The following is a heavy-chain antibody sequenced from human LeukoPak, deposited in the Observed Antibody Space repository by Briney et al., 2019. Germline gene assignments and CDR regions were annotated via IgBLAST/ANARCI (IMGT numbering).Heavy chain of an antibody. J-gene: IGHJ4*02. Sequence: HVGSLRLSCAASGFTFSSYAMSWVRPAPRKGLGWVSAISGSGGSTYYADSVKGRFTISRDNSKNTLYLQMNSLRAEDTAVYYCASWELPIRVDYWGQGTLVTVSS. CDR2: ISGSGGST. D-gene: IGHD1-26*01. CDR3: ASWELPIRVDY. V-gene: IGHV3-23*01. CDR1: GFTFSSYA.